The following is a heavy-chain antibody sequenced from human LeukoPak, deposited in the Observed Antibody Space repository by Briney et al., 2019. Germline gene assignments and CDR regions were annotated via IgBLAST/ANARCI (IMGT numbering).Heavy chain of an antibody. CDR2: ISSSGNT. CDR3: VKGRISEDGLDF. CDR1: GFTFSRSA. D-gene: IGHD6-13*01. J-gene: IGHJ4*02. Sequence: PGGSLRLSCAASGFTFSRSAMTWVHQTPGKGLDWVSSISSSGNTYYADSVKGRFTISGDNSKNMLYLQMNSLRAEDTAVYYCVKGRISEDGLDFWGQGTLVTVSS. V-gene: IGHV3-23*01.